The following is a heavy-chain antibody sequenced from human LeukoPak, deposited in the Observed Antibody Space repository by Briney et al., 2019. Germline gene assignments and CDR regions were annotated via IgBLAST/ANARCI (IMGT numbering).Heavy chain of an antibody. CDR3: ARGDRVDGTTITTNHFDY. J-gene: IGHJ4*02. CDR2: IKQDGSEK. D-gene: IGHD1-1*01. V-gene: IGHV3-7*01. Sequence: GGSLRLSCAASRFTFSSYWMSWVRQAPGKGLEWVANIKQDGSEKYYVDSVKGRFTISRDNAKNSLYLQMDSLRAEDTAVYYCARGDRVDGTTITTNHFDYWGQGTLVAVSS. CDR1: RFTFSSYW.